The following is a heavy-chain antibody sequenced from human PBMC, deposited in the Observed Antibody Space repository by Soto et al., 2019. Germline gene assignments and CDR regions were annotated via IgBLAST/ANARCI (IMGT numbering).Heavy chain of an antibody. CDR1: GGAISRYY. CDR2: IHYTGST. J-gene: IGHJ5*02. CDR3: ARDLTISSTVGQLDP. Sequence: SATPSPTFTVSGGAISRYYWTWIRQPPGKGLKWIGYIHYTGSTNSTPSLRSRVTILLCKSTCQFYLKVSSVTAADTAVYYCARDLTISSTVGQLDPWGHGTLVTVSS. V-gene: IGHV4-59*01. D-gene: IGHD1-1*01.